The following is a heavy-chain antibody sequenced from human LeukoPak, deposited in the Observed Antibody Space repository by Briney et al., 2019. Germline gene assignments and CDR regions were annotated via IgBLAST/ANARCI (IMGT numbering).Heavy chain of an antibody. J-gene: IGHJ4*02. D-gene: IGHD1-14*01. Sequence: ASVKVSCTASGYTFINFAMNWVRQAPGQGLEWMGWIDTNTGIPTYAQGFTGRFVFSLDTSVSTVYLQITSLQAEDAAVYYCARDPGSQRVNRLARRGDYWGQGTLVTVSS. CDR2: IDTNTGIP. CDR3: ARDPGSQRVNRLARRGDY. V-gene: IGHV7-4-1*02. CDR1: GYTFINFA.